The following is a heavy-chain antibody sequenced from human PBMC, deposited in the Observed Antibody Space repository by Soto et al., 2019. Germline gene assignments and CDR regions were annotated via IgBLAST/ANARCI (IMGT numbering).Heavy chain of an antibody. V-gene: IGHV1-69*13. Sequence: GASVKVSCKASGGTLSRNSIHWVRQAPGQGLEWMGGIIPIFGTANYAQKFQGRVTITADESTSTAYMELSSLRSEDTAVYYCARSSEFPDSSGSYYFDYWGQGTLVTVSS. J-gene: IGHJ4*02. CDR2: IIPIFGTA. D-gene: IGHD3-22*01. CDR3: ARSSEFPDSSGSYYFDY. CDR1: GGTLSRNS.